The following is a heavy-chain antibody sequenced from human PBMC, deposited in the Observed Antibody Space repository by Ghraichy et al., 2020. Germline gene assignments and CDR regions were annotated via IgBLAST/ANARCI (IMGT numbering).Heavy chain of an antibody. Sequence: SVKVSCKASGGTFSSYAISWVRQAPGQGLEWMGGIIPIFGTANYAQKFQGRVTITADKSTSTAYMELSSLRSEDTAVYYCARVADGYSRLFDYWGQGTLVTVSS. J-gene: IGHJ4*02. CDR1: GGTFSSYA. CDR2: IIPIFGTA. D-gene: IGHD5-24*01. CDR3: ARVADGYSRLFDY. V-gene: IGHV1-69*06.